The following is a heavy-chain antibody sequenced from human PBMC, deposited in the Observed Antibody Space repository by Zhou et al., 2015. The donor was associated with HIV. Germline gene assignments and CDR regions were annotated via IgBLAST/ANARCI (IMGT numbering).Heavy chain of an antibody. V-gene: IGHV1-69*01. CDR1: GGTFSSYA. CDR2: IIPIFGTA. D-gene: IGHD4-23*01. CDR3: ARDRLYGGNSPSYWFDP. Sequence: QVQLVQSGAEVKKPGSSVKVSCKASGGTFSSYAISWVRQAPGQGLEWMGGIIPIFGTANYAQKFQGRVTITADESTSTAYMELSSLRSEDTAVYYCARDRLYGGNSPSYWFDPWGQGTLVTVSS. J-gene: IGHJ5*02.